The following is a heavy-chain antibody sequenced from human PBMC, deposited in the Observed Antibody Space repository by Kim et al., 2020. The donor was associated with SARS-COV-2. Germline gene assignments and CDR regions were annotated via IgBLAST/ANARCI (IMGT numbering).Heavy chain of an antibody. Sequence: PSLKSRGTISVDTSRNQFSLRLSSVTAADTAVYYCATLGSSNNYYYGMDVWGQGTTVTVSS. D-gene: IGHD6-6*01. CDR3: ATLGSSNNYYYGMDV. V-gene: IGHV4-39*01. J-gene: IGHJ6*02.